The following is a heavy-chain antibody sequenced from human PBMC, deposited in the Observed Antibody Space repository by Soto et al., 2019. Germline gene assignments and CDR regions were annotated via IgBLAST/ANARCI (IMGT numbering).Heavy chain of an antibody. CDR1: EFTFSNYA. CDR3: ARCAVLSTTSGGWCIWFDP. Sequence: EVQLLESGGGWVQPGGSLRLSCTASEFTFSNYAMSWVRQAPGKGLEWVSAISASGAATYYVDSVKGRFTISRDNSKNTRYVQMNSLRAEDTGVYYCARCAVLSTTSGGWCIWFDPWGQGTLVTVSS. J-gene: IGHJ5*02. CDR2: ISASGAAT. V-gene: IGHV3-23*01. D-gene: IGHD2-21*01.